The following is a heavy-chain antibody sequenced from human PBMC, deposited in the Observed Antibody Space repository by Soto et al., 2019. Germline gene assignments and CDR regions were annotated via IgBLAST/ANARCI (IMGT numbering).Heavy chain of an antibody. Sequence: GGSLRLSCAASGFTFGSYAMSWVRQAPGKGLEWVSAISGSGGSTYYADSVKGRFTISRDNSKNTLYLQMKSLRAEDTAVYYCAKDRLNIAVAYLDYWGQGTLVTVSS. V-gene: IGHV3-23*01. D-gene: IGHD6-19*01. CDR2: ISGSGGST. CDR1: GFTFGSYA. J-gene: IGHJ4*02. CDR3: AKDRLNIAVAYLDY.